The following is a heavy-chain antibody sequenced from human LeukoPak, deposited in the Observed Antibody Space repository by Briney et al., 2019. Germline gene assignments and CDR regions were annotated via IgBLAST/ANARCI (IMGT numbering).Heavy chain of an antibody. D-gene: IGHD6-13*01. V-gene: IGHV1-2*02. CDR3: ARGYSSSWYYFDY. Sequence: ASVKVSCKASGYTFTGYYMHWVRQAPGQGLEWMGWINPNSGGTNYAQKFQGRVTMTRGMSTSTVYMELSSLRSEDTAVYYCARGYSSSWYYFDYWGQGTLVTVSS. J-gene: IGHJ4*02. CDR2: INPNSGGT. CDR1: GYTFTGYY.